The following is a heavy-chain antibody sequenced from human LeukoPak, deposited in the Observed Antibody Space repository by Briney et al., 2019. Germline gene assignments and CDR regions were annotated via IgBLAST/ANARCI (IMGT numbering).Heavy chain of an antibody. D-gene: IGHD3-22*01. CDR2: ISSSSSYI. Sequence: PGGSLRLSCAASGFTFSSYSMNWVRQAPGKGLEWVSSISSSSSYIYYADSVKGRFTISRDNAKNSLYLQMNSLRAEDTAVYYCAKDASSPTYYYDSSGYYPDYWGQGTLVTVSS. J-gene: IGHJ4*02. CDR3: AKDASSPTYYYDSSGYYPDY. CDR1: GFTFSSYS. V-gene: IGHV3-21*01.